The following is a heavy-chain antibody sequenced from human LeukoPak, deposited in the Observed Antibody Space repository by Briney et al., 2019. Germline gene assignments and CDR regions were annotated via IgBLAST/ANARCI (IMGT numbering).Heavy chain of an antibody. CDR2: ISGSGVNT. J-gene: IGHJ3*02. Sequence: PGGSLRLSCAASRFTFSTYAMSWVRQAPGKGLEWVSSISGSGVNTYYAESVTGRFTISRDNSKNTLYLQMNILKAEDTAVYYCAKTGDYYDSSDSYRPDVFDIWGQGTVVTVSS. D-gene: IGHD3-22*01. CDR1: RFTFSTYA. CDR3: AKTGDYYDSSDSYRPDVFDI. V-gene: IGHV3-23*01.